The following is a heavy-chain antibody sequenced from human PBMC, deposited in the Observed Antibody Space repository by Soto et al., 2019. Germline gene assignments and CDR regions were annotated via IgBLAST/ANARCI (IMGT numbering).Heavy chain of an antibody. J-gene: IGHJ5*02. CDR2: ISGNGATT. V-gene: IGHV3-23*01. D-gene: IGHD2-8*01. CDR3: AREQCSPLDRYCADGGVDWVDP. Sequence: EVQLLQSGGGLVQPGGSLRLSCEASGFSFTFYAMSWVRLAPGKGLEWVSAISGNGATTFYADSMKGRFTISRDNSRDTLYLQMNRLRAEDTAVYFCAREQCSPLDRYCADGGVDWVDPWGRGTLVTVSS. CDR1: GFSFTFYA.